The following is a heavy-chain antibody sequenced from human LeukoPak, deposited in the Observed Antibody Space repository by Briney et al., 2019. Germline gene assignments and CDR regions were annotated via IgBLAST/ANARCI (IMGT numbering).Heavy chain of an antibody. CDR2: IYSGGST. J-gene: IGHJ4*02. V-gene: IGHV3-66*01. D-gene: IGHD4-17*01. Sequence: GGSLRLSCADPGFTASSNYMRWVRQALGKGLGWASVIYSGGSTYYADSVKGRFTISRDNSKNTLYLQMNSLRAEDTAVYYCARELEATVPYFDYWGQGTLVTVSS. CDR1: GFTASSNY. CDR3: ARELEATVPYFDY.